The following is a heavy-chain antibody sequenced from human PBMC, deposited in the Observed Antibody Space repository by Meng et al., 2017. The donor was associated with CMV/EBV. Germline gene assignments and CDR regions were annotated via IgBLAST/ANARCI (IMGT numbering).Heavy chain of an antibody. D-gene: IGHD6-13*01. CDR3: ARDGEQQLVDYYYGMDV. J-gene: IGHJ6*02. V-gene: IGHV1-46*01. CDR1: GYTFTSYY. CDR2: INPSGGST. Sequence: ASVKVSCKASGYTFTSYYMHWVRQAPGQGLEWMGIINPSGGSTSYAQKFQGRVTMTRDTSTSTVYMGLSSLRSEDTAVYYCARDGEQQLVDYYYGMDVWGQGTTVTVSS.